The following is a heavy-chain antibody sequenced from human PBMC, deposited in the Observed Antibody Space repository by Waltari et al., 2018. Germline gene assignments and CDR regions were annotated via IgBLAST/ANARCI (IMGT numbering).Heavy chain of an antibody. CDR3: ASDRGRGLYLDS. Sequence: VQLQESGPGLVKPSGTLSLTCTVSGDPISNNFFWSWVRQSPGKGLEWIGQVHQSGRSNYNPALESRVTVSMDTSKNQFSLRVTSVTAADTAIYYCASDRGRGLYLDSWGQGTLVTVSP. CDR1: GDPISNNFF. V-gene: IGHV4-4*02. D-gene: IGHD2-15*01. CDR2: VHQSGRS. J-gene: IGHJ4*02.